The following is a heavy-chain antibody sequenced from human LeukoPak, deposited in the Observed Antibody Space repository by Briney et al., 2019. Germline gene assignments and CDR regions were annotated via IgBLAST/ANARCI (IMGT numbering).Heavy chain of an antibody. CDR1: GFTFTNYG. D-gene: IGHD4-11*01. Sequence: GGSLRLSVAASGFTFTNYGMNWVRQAPGKGLEWVSSISSSSSYIYYADSVKGRFTISRDNAKSSLYLQMNSLRAEDTAVYYCARDDYSNGDYWGQGTLVTVSS. V-gene: IGHV3-21*01. CDR2: ISSSSSYI. CDR3: ARDDYSNGDY. J-gene: IGHJ4*02.